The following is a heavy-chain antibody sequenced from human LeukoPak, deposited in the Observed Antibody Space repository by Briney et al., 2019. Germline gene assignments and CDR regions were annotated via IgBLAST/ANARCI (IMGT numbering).Heavy chain of an antibody. CDR3: ASGGYSYGPNYYYYYMDV. Sequence: ASVKVSCKASGYTFTGYYMHWVRQAPGQGLEWMGWINPNSGGTDYAQKFQGRVTMTRDTSISTAYMELSRLRSEDTAVYYCASGGYSYGPNYYYYYMDVWGKGTTVTVSS. CDR1: GYTFTGYY. D-gene: IGHD5-18*01. J-gene: IGHJ6*03. V-gene: IGHV1-2*02. CDR2: INPNSGGT.